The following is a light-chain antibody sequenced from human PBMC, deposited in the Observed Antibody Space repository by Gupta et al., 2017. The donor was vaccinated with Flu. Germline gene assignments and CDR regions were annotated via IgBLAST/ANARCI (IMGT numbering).Light chain of an antibody. Sequence: EIVLTQSPATLSFSPGERATLSCRASQSVSSYLAWYQQKPGQAPRLLIYDASNRATGIPARFSGSGSGTEFTLTISSREPEDFAVYYCQQRSNWPLTFGGGTKVEIK. CDR2: DAS. CDR3: QQRSNWPLT. CDR1: QSVSSY. J-gene: IGKJ4*01. V-gene: IGKV3-11*01.